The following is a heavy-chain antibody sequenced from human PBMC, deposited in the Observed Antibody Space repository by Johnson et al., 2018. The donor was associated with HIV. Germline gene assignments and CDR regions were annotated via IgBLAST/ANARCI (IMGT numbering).Heavy chain of an antibody. J-gene: IGHJ3*02. CDR3: ANLGDYSGNNGFDI. D-gene: IGHD4-23*01. CDR1: GFTFSGYG. CDR2: ISYDGNNK. V-gene: IGHV3-30*18. Sequence: VQLVESGGGEVQPGRSLRLSCAASGFTFSGYGMHWVRQAPGKGLEWVAVISYDGNNKFYREYVKGRFTISRDNSKNTMYLQMNGLKTEDTAVYYCANLGDYSGNNGFDIWGRGTMVTVSS.